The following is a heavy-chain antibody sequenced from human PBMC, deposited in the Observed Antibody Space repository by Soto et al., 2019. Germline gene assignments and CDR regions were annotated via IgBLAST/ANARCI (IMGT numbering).Heavy chain of an antibody. V-gene: IGHV3-23*01. J-gene: IGHJ3*02. D-gene: IGHD2-8*01. Sequence: GGSLRLSCAASGFTFSGYSMTWVRQAPGKGLEWVAHITGSAGTTYYADSVKGRFTISRDTSRNTVYLQMNSLRAEDTALYYCAKCMQAYWNYDAHHIWGQGTMVTVSS. CDR3: AKCMQAYWNYDAHHI. CDR2: ITGSAGTT. CDR1: GFTFSGYS.